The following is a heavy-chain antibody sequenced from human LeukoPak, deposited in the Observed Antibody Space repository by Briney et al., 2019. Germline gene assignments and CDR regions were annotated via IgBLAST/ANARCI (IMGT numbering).Heavy chain of an antibody. CDR2: ISYDGSNK. V-gene: IGHV3-30*18. CDR1: GFTFGSYG. CDR3: AKDLESYGDYVGAGYYGMDV. D-gene: IGHD4-17*01. J-gene: IGHJ6*02. Sequence: GRSLRLSCVASGFTFGSYGMHWVRQAPGKGLEWVAVISYDGSNKYYADSVKGRFTISRDNSKNTLYLQMNSLRAEDTAVYYCAKDLESYGDYVGAGYYGMDVWGQGTTVTVSS.